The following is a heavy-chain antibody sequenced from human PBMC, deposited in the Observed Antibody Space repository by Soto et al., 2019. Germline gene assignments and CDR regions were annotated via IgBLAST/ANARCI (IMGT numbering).Heavy chain of an antibody. CDR3: ARGPSGDKVHY. D-gene: IGHD7-27*01. Sequence: SETLSLTCTVSGGTITSDYSCWSWIRQPPGEGLEWIGHIFDSGTTYTNPSLRSQVAISLDTSKNHFSLTLSSVTAADTAVYYCARGPSGDKVHYWGQGALVTVSS. J-gene: IGHJ4*02. CDR1: GGTITSDYSC. CDR2: IFDSGTT. V-gene: IGHV4-30-4*01.